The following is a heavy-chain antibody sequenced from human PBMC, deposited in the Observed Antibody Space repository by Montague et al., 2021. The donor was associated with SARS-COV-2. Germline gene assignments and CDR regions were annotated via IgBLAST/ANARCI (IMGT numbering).Heavy chain of an antibody. CDR1: GGSISSSDYY. V-gene: IGHV4-39*01. D-gene: IGHD5-18*01. CDR2: IYYSGST. CDR3: ARSSGYNYDISYYGMDV. J-gene: IGHJ6*02. Sequence: ETLSLTCTVSGGSISSSDYYWGWIRQPPGKGLEWIGTIYYSGSTYYTPSLKSRVTISVDTSKNQFSLKLTSLTAADAAVYYCARSSGYNYDISYYGMDVWGQGTTVTVSS.